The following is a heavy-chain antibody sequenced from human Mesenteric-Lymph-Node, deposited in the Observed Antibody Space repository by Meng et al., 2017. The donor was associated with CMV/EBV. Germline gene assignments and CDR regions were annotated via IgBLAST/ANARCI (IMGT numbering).Heavy chain of an antibody. CDR2: IGSISNPI. CDR3: TRGGRGATREDTFDI. D-gene: IGHD3-10*01. V-gene: IGHV3-21*01. J-gene: IGHJ3*02. Sequence: GESLKISCAASGFTFSSYSLNWVRQAPGKGLEWVASIGSISNPIFYADALKGRFTISRDNAKESLFLQMDSLRAEDTAIYYCTRGGRGATREDTFDIWGQGTMVTVSS. CDR1: GFTFSSYS.